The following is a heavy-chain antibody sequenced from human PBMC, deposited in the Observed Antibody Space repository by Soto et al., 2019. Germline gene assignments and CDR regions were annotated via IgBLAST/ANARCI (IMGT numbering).Heavy chain of an antibody. V-gene: IGHV4-4*02. CDR2: IYHSGST. D-gene: IGHD2-15*01. CDR3: AYAPSVATNWFDP. Sequence: QVQLQESGPGLVKPSGTLSLTCAVSGGSISSSNWWSWVRQPPGKGLEWIGEIYHSGSTNSNPSLKSRVTISVDKSKNQFPLKLSSVTAADTAVDYCAYAPSVATNWFDPCGQGTLVTVSS. CDR1: GGSISSSNW. J-gene: IGHJ5*02.